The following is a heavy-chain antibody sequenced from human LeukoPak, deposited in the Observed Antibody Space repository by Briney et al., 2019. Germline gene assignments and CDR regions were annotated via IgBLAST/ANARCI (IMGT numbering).Heavy chain of an antibody. CDR2: FSYTGSI. CDR3: ARRFDS. J-gene: IGHJ4*02. CDR1: GDSITNYN. Sequence: SETLSLTCTVSGDSITNYNWNWIRQPPGKGLEWIGYFSYTGSINYNPSLKSRVTILVDTSKNQFSLKLTSVTAADTAVYYCARRFDSWGQGTLVTVSS. V-gene: IGHV4-59*08.